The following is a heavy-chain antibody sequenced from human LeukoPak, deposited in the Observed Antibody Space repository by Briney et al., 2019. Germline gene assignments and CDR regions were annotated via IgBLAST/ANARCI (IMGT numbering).Heavy chain of an antibody. Sequence: SETLSLTCTVSGGSISSYYWSWIRQPAGKGLEWIGSIYYSGSTYYNPSLKSRVTISVGTSKNQFSLKLSSVTAADTAVYYCARGPVYYDFWSGYQGPHYYYYYMDVWGKGTTVTVSS. CDR1: GGSISSYY. J-gene: IGHJ6*03. CDR3: ARGPVYYDFWSGYQGPHYYYYYMDV. CDR2: IYYSGST. V-gene: IGHV4-59*05. D-gene: IGHD3-3*01.